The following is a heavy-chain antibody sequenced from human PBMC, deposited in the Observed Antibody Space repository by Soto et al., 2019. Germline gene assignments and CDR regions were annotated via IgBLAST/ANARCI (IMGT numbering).Heavy chain of an antibody. J-gene: IGHJ5*02. CDR2: ISGSGNST. D-gene: IGHD1-26*01. Sequence: GGSLRLSCAVSGFTFSNYAMSWVRQAPGKGLEWVSAISGSGNSTNYADSVKGRFTISRDNSKNTVYLQMNSLRAEDTAVYYCARDVWELLRGFDPWGQGTLVTVSS. CDR1: GFTFSNYA. V-gene: IGHV3-23*01. CDR3: ARDVWELLRGFDP.